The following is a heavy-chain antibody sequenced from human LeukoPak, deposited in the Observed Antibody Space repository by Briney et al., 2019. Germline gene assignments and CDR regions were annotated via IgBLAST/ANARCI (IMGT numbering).Heavy chain of an antibody. CDR1: GFTFSDYW. CDR2: IKPDGSEK. Sequence: GGSLRLSCAASGFTFSDYWMTWVRQAPGKGLEWVANIKPDGSEKYYVDSVKGRFTISRDNAKNSLYLQMNSLRDEDTAVYYCARDLAVGASSNYWGQGTLVTVSS. D-gene: IGHD1-26*01. J-gene: IGHJ4*02. CDR3: ARDLAVGASSNY. V-gene: IGHV3-7*01.